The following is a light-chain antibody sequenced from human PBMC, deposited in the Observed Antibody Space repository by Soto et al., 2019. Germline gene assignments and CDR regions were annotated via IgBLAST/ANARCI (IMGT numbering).Light chain of an antibody. Sequence: QSVLAQPASVSGSPGQSITISCTGTSSDVGRYNYVSWFQQHPGKAPKLLIYDVSNWPSGVSDRFSGSKSGNTASLTISGPHGEDGADYYRPLFTTRSTFFFGTGTKGTVL. V-gene: IGLV2-14*01. J-gene: IGLJ1*01. CDR2: DVS. CDR3: PLFTTRSTFF. CDR1: SSDVGRYNY.